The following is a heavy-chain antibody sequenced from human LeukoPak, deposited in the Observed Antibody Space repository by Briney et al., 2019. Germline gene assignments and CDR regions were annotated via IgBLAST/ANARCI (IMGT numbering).Heavy chain of an antibody. V-gene: IGHV3-23*01. Sequence: GGSLRLSCAASGFTVSSNYMSWVRQAPGKGLEWVSAISGSGGSTHYADSVKGRFTISRDNSKNTLYLQMNSLRAEDTAVYYCAKDALPTYYYDSSGYYYFDYWGQGTLVTVSS. CDR3: AKDALPTYYYDSSGYYYFDY. CDR2: ISGSGGST. CDR1: GFTVSSNY. D-gene: IGHD3-22*01. J-gene: IGHJ4*02.